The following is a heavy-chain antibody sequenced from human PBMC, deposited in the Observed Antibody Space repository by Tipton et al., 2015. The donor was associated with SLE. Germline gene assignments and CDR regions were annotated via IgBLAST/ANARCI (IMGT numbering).Heavy chain of an antibody. Sequence: SLRLSCEASGFTVSSNYMSWVRQAPGKGLEWVSYISSSGIRIYYGDSVKGRFTISRDNAKSSVYLQMNSLAADDTGVYFCAREGTSDAFDIWGQGTMVTVSS. CDR3: AREGTSDAFDI. CDR1: GFTVSSNY. J-gene: IGHJ3*02. CDR2: ISSSGIRI. V-gene: IGHV3-48*03.